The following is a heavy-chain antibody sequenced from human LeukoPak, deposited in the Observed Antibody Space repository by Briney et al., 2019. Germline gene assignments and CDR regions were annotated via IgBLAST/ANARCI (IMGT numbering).Heavy chain of an antibody. J-gene: IGHJ4*02. D-gene: IGHD5-12*01. Sequence: GGSLRLSCAASGFTFSNSWMHWVRQAPGKGLVWVSRINSDGSSTSYADSVKGRFTISRDNAKNTLYLQMNNLRAEDTAVYYCARENIVAYYFDYWGQGALVTVSS. V-gene: IGHV3-74*01. CDR2: INSDGSST. CDR1: GFTFSNSW. CDR3: ARENIVAYYFDY.